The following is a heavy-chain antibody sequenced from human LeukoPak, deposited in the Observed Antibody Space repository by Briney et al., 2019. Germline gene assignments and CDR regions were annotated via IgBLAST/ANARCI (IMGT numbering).Heavy chain of an antibody. Sequence: TASETLSLTCTISGGSVSDYYWSWIRQSPGKGLEWIGYIYCTGSTSYNPSLKSRVTISADTSKNEFSLKLNSVTAADTAVYYCASRKLGNDYWGQGTLVTVSS. V-gene: IGHV4-59*02. J-gene: IGHJ4*02. CDR1: GGSVSDYY. CDR2: IYCTGST. CDR3: ASRKLGNDY. D-gene: IGHD7-27*01.